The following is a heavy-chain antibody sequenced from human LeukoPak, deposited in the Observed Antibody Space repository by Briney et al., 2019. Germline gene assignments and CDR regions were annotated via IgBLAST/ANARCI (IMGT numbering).Heavy chain of an antibody. CDR3: ATGYGSGWFDA. Sequence: SETLSLTCSVSGVSISGRGYWGWIRQHPGKGLEWISYIDYSGKTYYKPSLQSRVIISADTSQNQFTLKVSSVTAADTAVYYCATGYGSGWFDAWGQGAVVTVSS. J-gene: IGHJ5*02. CDR1: GVSISGRGY. CDR2: IDYSGKT. D-gene: IGHD3-9*01. V-gene: IGHV4-31*03.